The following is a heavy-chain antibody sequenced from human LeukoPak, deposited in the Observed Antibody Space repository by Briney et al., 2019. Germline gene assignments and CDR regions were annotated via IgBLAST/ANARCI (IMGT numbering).Heavy chain of an antibody. V-gene: IGHV3-21*01. CDR2: ISSSSTYI. D-gene: IGHD3-10*01. CDR1: GFTFSSYS. CDR3: ARNTITGYYYGMDV. Sequence: PGGSLRLSCAASGFTFSSYSMNWVRQAPGKGLEWVSSISSSSTYIYYADSVKGRFTISRDNAKNSLYLQMNSLRAGDTAVFYCARNTITGYYYGMDVWGQGTTVTVSS. J-gene: IGHJ6*02.